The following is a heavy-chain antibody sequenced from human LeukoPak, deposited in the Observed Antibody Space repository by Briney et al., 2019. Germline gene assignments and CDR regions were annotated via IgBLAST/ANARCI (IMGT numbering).Heavy chain of an antibody. V-gene: IGHV1-46*01. CDR2: INPRGGST. CDR3: AREIGPIQLHLWRSAFDY. CDR1: GYTFTNYY. D-gene: IGHD5-18*01. Sequence: ASVKVSCKTSGYTFTNYYMHWVRQAPGQGLERMGIINPRGGSTSYAQKFQGRVTMTRDTSTNTVYMELSSLRSEDTAVYYCAREIGPIQLHLWRSAFDYWGQGTLVTVSS. J-gene: IGHJ4*02.